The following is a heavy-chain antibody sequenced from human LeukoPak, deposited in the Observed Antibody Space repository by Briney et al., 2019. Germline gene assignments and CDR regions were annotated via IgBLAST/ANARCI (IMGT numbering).Heavy chain of an antibody. CDR3: ARDSDYGDYSSLTRLFGY. J-gene: IGHJ4*02. D-gene: IGHD4-17*01. CDR2: IIPIFGTA. CDR1: GGTFSSYA. Sequence: ASVKVSCKASGGTFSSYAISWVRQAPGQGLEWMGGIIPIFGTANYAQKFQGRVTITADKPTSTAYMELSSLRSEDTAVYYCARDSDYGDYSSLTRLFGYWGQGTLVTVSS. V-gene: IGHV1-69*06.